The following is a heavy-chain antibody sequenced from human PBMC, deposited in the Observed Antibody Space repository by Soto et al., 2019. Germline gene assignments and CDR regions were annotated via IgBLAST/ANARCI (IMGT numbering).Heavy chain of an antibody. CDR2: IIPIFGTA. CDR1: GGTFSSYA. Sequence: QVQLVQSGAEVKKPGSSVKVSCKASGGTFSSYAISWVRQAPGQGLEWMGGIIPIFGTANYAKNFQGRVTISADESTSTGYMELRSRRSEDTAVYYCVWLRSRRQSYGMDVWGQGTTVTVSS. D-gene: IGHD5-12*01. J-gene: IGHJ6*02. V-gene: IGHV1-69*01. CDR3: VWLRSRRQSYGMDV.